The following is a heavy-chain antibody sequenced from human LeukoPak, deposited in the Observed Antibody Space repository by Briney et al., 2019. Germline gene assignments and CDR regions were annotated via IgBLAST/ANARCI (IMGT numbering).Heavy chain of an antibody. CDR3: TTLDFDY. V-gene: IGHV3-73*01. J-gene: IGHJ4*02. CDR1: GFTFSSYA. Sequence: GGSLRLSCAASGFTFSSYAMSWVRQASGKGLEWVGRIRIKTNSYATAYAASVKGGFTISRDDSKNTAYLQMNSLKTEDTAVYYCTTLDFDYWGQGTLVTVSS. CDR2: IRIKTNSYAT.